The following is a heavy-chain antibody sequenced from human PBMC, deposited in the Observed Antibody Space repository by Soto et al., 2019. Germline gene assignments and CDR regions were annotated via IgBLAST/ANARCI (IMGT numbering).Heavy chain of an antibody. CDR2: INHSGST. D-gene: IGHD6-6*01. V-gene: IGHV4-34*01. J-gene: IGHJ6*03. CDR1: GGSFSGYY. Sequence: SETLSLTCAVYGGSFSGYYWSWIRQPPGKGLEWIGEINHSGSTNYNPSLKSRVTISVDTSKNQFSLKLSSVTAADTAVYYCARGKGIKQLVAYYYYYMDVWGKGTTVTVSS. CDR3: ARGKGIKQLVAYYYYYMDV.